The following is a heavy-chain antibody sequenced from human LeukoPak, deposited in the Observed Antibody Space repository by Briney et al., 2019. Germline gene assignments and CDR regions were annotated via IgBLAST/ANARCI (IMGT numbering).Heavy chain of an antibody. CDR2: IRYDGSNK. CDR1: GFTFSSYW. J-gene: IGHJ4*02. CDR3: AKGIHLFGIVGATAEVDY. Sequence: GGSLRLSCAASGFTFSSYWMHWVRQAPGKGLEWVAFIRYDGSNKYYADSVKGRFTISRDNSKDTLYLQMNSLRAEDTAVYYCAKGIHLFGIVGATAEVDYWGQGTLVTVSS. D-gene: IGHD1-26*01. V-gene: IGHV3-30*02.